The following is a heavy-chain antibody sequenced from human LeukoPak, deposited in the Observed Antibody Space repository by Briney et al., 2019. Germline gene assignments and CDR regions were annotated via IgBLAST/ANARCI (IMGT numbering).Heavy chain of an antibody. J-gene: IGHJ4*02. D-gene: IGHD3-22*01. Sequence: GGSLRLSCAASGFTFSSYAMHWVRQVPGKGLEWVAVISYDGSNKYYADSVKGRFTISRDNSKNTLYLQMNSLRAEDTAVYYCARDRTAYYYDSSGSGYFDYWGQGTLVTVSS. CDR1: GFTFSSYA. CDR3: ARDRTAYYYDSSGSGYFDY. V-gene: IGHV3-30-3*01. CDR2: ISYDGSNK.